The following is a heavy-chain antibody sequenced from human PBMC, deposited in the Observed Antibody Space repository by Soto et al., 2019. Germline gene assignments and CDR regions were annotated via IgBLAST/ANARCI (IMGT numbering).Heavy chain of an antibody. CDR3: ASVIPGADAWFDP. CDR2: ISAYTDDP. Sequence: QGQLVQSGAEVKKPGASVKVSCTASGNTFTNFGVTWVRQAPGQGLEWMGCISAYTDDPNYAQKFQGRVTMTIDTSTSKAYVDLSSLTSDDTAVYYCASVIPGADAWFDPWGQGTLVTVSS. V-gene: IGHV1-18*01. D-gene: IGHD2-2*01. CDR1: GNTFTNFG. J-gene: IGHJ5*02.